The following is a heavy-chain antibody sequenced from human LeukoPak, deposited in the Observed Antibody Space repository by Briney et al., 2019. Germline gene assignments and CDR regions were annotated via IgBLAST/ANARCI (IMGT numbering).Heavy chain of an antibody. Sequence: GGSLRLSCAASGFTFSSYGMHWVRQAPGKGLEWVAFIRYDGSNKYYADSVKGRFTISRDNSKNTLYLQMNSLRAEDTAVYYCAKVGDYYGSGSYYMGYYYYYMDVWGKGTTVTISS. V-gene: IGHV3-30*02. J-gene: IGHJ6*03. D-gene: IGHD3-10*01. CDR1: GFTFSSYG. CDR2: IRYDGSNK. CDR3: AKVGDYYGSGSYYMGYYYYYMDV.